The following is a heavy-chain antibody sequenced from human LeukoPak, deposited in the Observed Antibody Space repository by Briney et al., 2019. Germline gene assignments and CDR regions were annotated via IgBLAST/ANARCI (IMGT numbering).Heavy chain of an antibody. D-gene: IGHD6-6*01. Sequence: KPSETLSLTCAVYGGSFSGYYWSWIRQPPGKGLEWIGEINHSGSTNYNPSLKSRVTISVDTSKNQFSLKLSSVTAADTAVYYCASGEYSSSFDYWGQGTLATVSS. J-gene: IGHJ4*02. V-gene: IGHV4-34*01. CDR2: INHSGST. CDR1: GGSFSGYY. CDR3: ASGEYSSSFDY.